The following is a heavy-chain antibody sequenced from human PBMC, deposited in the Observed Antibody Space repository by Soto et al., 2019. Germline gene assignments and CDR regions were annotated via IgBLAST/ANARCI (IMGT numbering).Heavy chain of an antibody. D-gene: IGHD6-6*01. J-gene: IGHJ4*02. CDR1: GYTFTSYY. CDR3: AKTGSSSSRAFDY. V-gene: IGHV1-46*01. Sequence: QVQLVQSGAEVKKPGASVKVSCKASGYTFTSYYMHWVRQAPGQGLEWMGIINPSGGSTSYAQKFQGRVTMSRDTATRTVYRELSSLRSEDTAVYYCAKTGSSSSRAFDYWGQGTLVTVSS. CDR2: INPSGGST.